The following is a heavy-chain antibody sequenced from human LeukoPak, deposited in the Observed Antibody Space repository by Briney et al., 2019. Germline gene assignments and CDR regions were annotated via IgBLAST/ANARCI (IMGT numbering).Heavy chain of an antibody. V-gene: IGHV3-73*01. J-gene: IGHJ4*02. CDR1: GFTFSDSL. D-gene: IGHD2-15*01. CDR3: TRQDCSGGPCSFVDY. CDR2: IRSKTNNYAT. Sequence: GGALRLSCAASGFTFSDSLIHWVRQASGKGLEWVGRIRSKTNNYATAYAASVNGRFTISRDDSKNTAYLQMNSLKTEDTAVYYCTRQDCSGGPCSFVDYWGQGTLVTVSS.